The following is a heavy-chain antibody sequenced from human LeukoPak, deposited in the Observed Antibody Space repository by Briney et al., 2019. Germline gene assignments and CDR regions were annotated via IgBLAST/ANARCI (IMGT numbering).Heavy chain of an antibody. J-gene: IGHJ4*02. Sequence: PGGSLRLSCAASGFAFDDYGMSWVRQAPGKGLEWVSGINWNGGSIGYADSVKGRFTISRDNAKNSLYLQINSLRAEDTALYYCARADKDGYGFFGFDYWGQGTLVTVPS. D-gene: IGHD5-18*01. CDR2: INWNGGSI. V-gene: IGHV3-20*04. CDR3: ARADKDGYGFFGFDY. CDR1: GFAFDDYG.